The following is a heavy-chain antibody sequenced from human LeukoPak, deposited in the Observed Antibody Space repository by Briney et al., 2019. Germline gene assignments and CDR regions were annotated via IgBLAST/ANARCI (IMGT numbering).Heavy chain of an antibody. CDR3: AKGDAWGSYGDYFDY. V-gene: IGHV3-30*18. J-gene: IGHJ4*02. D-gene: IGHD3-16*01. Sequence: GRSLRLSCAASGFTFSRYGMHWVRKAPGKGLEWVAVISYDSGNKFYADSVKGRLTISRDNSKHALYLQMNSLRAEDTAVYYCAKGDAWGSYGDYFDYRGQGTLVTVSS. CDR1: GFTFSRYG. CDR2: ISYDSGNK.